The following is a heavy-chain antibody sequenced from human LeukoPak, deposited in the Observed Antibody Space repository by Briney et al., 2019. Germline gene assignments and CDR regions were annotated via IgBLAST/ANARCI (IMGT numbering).Heavy chain of an antibody. V-gene: IGHV3-7*03. CDR3: AKDYYYGSGSYWGAFDI. Sequence: GGSLRLSCAASGFMLSSYWMSWVRQAPGKGLEWVANIKQDGSEKYYVDSVKGRFTISRDNAKNSLFLQMNSLRAEDTAVYYCAKDYYYGSGSYWGAFDIWGQGTMVTVSS. CDR1: GFMLSSYW. D-gene: IGHD3-10*01. CDR2: IKQDGSEK. J-gene: IGHJ3*02.